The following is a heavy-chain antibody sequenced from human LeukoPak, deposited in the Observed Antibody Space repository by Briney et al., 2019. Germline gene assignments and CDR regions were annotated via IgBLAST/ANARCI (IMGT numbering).Heavy chain of an antibody. J-gene: IGHJ4*02. CDR2: IDPSDSYT. V-gene: IGHV5-10-1*01. CDR1: GYSFTSYW. D-gene: IGHD6-19*01. Sequence: GESLSISCKGSGYSFTSYWISWVRQMPGKGLEWMGRIDPSDSYTNYSPSFQGHVTISADKSISTAYLQWSSLKASDTAMYYCARSAATRSIAVAGTGLDYWGQGTLVTVSS. CDR3: ARSAATRSIAVAGTGLDY.